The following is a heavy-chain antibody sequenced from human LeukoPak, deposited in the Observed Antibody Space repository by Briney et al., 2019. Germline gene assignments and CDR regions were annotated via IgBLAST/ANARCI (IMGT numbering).Heavy chain of an antibody. CDR1: GGTFSSYA. J-gene: IGHJ3*02. V-gene: IGHV1-69*13. D-gene: IGHD2-15*01. CDR2: IIPIFGTA. Sequence: ASVKVSCKASGGTFSSYAISWVRQAPGQGLEWMGGIIPIFGTANYAQKFQGRVTITADESTSTAYMELNSLRAEDTAVYYCAKRGPGTVVVDAFDIWGQGTMVTVSS. CDR3: AKRGPGTVVVDAFDI.